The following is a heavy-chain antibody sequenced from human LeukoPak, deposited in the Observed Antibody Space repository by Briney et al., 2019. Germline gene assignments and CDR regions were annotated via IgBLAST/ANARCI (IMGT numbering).Heavy chain of an antibody. CDR3: AKSREGWRWFGELSPYYYYYYGMDV. CDR2: ISGSGGST. J-gene: IGHJ6*01. V-gene: IGHV3-23*01. D-gene: IGHD3-10*01. CDR1: GFTFSSYA. Sequence: GGSLRLSCAASGFTFSSYAMSWVRQSPGKGLEWVSAISGSGGSTYYADSVKGRFTISRDNSKNTLYLQMNSLRAEDTAVYYCAKSREGWRWFGELSPYYYYYYGMDVWGKGPRSPSPQ.